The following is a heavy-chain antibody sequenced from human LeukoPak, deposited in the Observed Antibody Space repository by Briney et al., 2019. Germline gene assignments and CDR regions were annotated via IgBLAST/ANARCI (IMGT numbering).Heavy chain of an antibody. Sequence: SETLSLTCTVSGDSISSYYWSWIRQPPGKGLEWIGYLYYSGSTNYNPSLKRRVTISVDTSKNQFSLKLSSVTAADTAVYYCARQGAGVPFDYWGRGTLVTVSS. CDR1: GDSISSYY. D-gene: IGHD3-10*01. V-gene: IGHV4-59*08. CDR3: ARQGAGVPFDY. J-gene: IGHJ4*02. CDR2: LYYSGST.